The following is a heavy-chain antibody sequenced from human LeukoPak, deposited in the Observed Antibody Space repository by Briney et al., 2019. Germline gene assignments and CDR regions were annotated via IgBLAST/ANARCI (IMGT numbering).Heavy chain of an antibody. CDR3: ARERGPNCNKDCLFDP. V-gene: IGHV4-59*01. D-gene: IGHD2/OR15-2a*01. CDR2: IYYSGGT. J-gene: IGHJ5*02. Sequence: SETLSLTCTVSGASISSYYWAWIRQPPGKGLEWIGYIYYSGGTYYNPSLKSRVIISLDTSKNQFSLKPNSATAADTAVYYCARERGPNCNKDCLFDPWGQGTLVTVSS. CDR1: GASISSYY.